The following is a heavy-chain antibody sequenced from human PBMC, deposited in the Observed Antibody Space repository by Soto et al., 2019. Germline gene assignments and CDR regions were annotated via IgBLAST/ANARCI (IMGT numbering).Heavy chain of an antibody. CDR2: IYPGDSDT. V-gene: IGHV5-51*01. CDR1: GFSFTSYW. J-gene: IGHJ4*02. CDR3: ARREYSSSSCPDY. D-gene: IGHD6-6*01. Sequence: GESLKISCNGSGFSFTSYWIGWVRQMPGKGLEWMGIIYPGDSDTRYSPTFQGQVTISADKSIITAYLQWSSLKASDTAMYYCARREYSSSSCPDYWGQGTLVTVSS.